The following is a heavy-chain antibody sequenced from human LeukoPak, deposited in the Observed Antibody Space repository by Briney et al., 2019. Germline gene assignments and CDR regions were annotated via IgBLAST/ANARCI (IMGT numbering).Heavy chain of an antibody. Sequence: SETLSLTCTVSGGSVSSGSYYWSWIRQPPGKGLEWIGYIYYSGSTNYNPSLKSRVTISVDTSKNQFSLKLSSVTAADTAVYYCARASSGWDPFDYWGQGTLATVSS. CDR2: IYYSGST. V-gene: IGHV4-61*01. D-gene: IGHD6-19*01. CDR3: ARASSGWDPFDY. J-gene: IGHJ4*02. CDR1: GGSVSSGSYY.